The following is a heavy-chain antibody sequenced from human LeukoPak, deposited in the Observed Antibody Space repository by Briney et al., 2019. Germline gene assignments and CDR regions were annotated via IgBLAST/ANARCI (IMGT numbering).Heavy chain of an antibody. CDR2: IYSGGST. J-gene: IGHJ4*02. CDR3: ARESGSSWYYFDY. Sequence: GGSLRLSCAASGFTLSSYSMSWVRQAPGKGLEWVSVIYSGGSTYYADSVKGRFTISRDNSKNTLYLQMNSLRAEDTAVYYCARESGSSWYYFDYWGQGTLVTVSS. V-gene: IGHV3-53*01. CDR1: GFTLSSYS. D-gene: IGHD6-13*01.